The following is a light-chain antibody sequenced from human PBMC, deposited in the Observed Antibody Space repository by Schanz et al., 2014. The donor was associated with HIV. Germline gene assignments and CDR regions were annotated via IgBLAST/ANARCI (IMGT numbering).Light chain of an antibody. Sequence: ETVLTQSPATLSLSPGERATLSCRASQSVNNNVAWSRQQKSGQAPRLLIHGASTRATDIPARFSGSGSGTEFTLTISSLQSEDFATYYCQHFKGFPLTFGGGTTVEIK. CDR1: QSVNNN. V-gene: IGKV3-15*01. CDR2: GAS. J-gene: IGKJ4*01. CDR3: QHFKGFPLT.